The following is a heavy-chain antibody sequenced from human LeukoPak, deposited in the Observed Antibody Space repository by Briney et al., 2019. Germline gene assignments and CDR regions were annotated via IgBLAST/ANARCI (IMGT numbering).Heavy chain of an antibody. J-gene: IGHJ5*02. D-gene: IGHD3-3*01. V-gene: IGHV3-48*01. CDR2: ISSSSSTI. CDR3: ARTYYDFWSGYPIKYNWFDP. CDR1: GFTFSSYS. Sequence: QSGGSLRLSCAASGFTFSSYSMNWVRQAPGKGLEWVSYISSSSSTIYYADSVKGRFTISRDNAKNSLYLQMNSLRAEDTAVYYCARTYYDFWSGYPIKYNWFDPWGQGTLVTVSS.